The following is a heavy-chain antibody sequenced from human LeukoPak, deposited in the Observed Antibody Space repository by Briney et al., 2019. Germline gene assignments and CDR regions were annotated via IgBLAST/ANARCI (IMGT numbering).Heavy chain of an antibody. V-gene: IGHV3-30*18. D-gene: IGHD7-27*01. J-gene: IGHJ6*02. CDR3: AKVGNDYYYGMDV. Sequence: GGSLRLSCAASGFTFSSYGMHWVRQAPGKGLEWVAVISYDGSNKYYADSVKGRFTISRDNSKNTPYLQMNSLRAEDTAVYYCAKVGNDYYYGMDVWGQGTTVTVSS. CDR2: ISYDGSNK. CDR1: GFTFSSYG.